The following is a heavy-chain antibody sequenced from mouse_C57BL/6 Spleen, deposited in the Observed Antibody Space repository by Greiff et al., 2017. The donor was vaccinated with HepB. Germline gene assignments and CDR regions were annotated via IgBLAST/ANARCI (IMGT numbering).Heavy chain of an antibody. CDR1: GYSFTGYF. J-gene: IGHJ4*01. Sequence: EVQLQQSGPELVKPGDSVKISCKASGYSFTGYFMNWVMQSHGKSLEWIGRINPYNGDTFYNQKFKGKATLTVDKSSSTAHMELRSLTSEDSAVYYWASEVLLRPYAMDYWGQGTSVTVSS. V-gene: IGHV1-20*01. D-gene: IGHD1-2*01. CDR3: ASEVLLRPYAMDY. CDR2: INPYNGDT.